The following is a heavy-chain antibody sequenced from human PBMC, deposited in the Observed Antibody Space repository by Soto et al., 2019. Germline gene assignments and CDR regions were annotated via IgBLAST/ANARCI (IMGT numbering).Heavy chain of an antibody. J-gene: IGHJ5*02. Sequence: QVQLVQSGAEVKKPGSSVKVSCKASGGTFSSYTISWVRQAPGQGLEWMGRIIPILGIANYAKKFQGRVTITEDKYTRKDCMKHGCLRFQDTAVYYCGRVHADSRCSGYMYPWGQGTLVTV. CDR3: GRVHADSRCSGYMYP. D-gene: IGHD6-25*01. CDR1: GGTFSSYT. CDR2: IIPILGIA. V-gene: IGHV1-69*02.